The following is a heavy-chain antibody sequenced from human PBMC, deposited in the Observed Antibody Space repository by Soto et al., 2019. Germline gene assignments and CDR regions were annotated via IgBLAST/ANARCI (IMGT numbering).Heavy chain of an antibody. CDR1: GYPFTSYG. Sequence: SSVKVSCKASGYPFTSYGISWVRQAPGQGLEWMGWISAYNGNTNYAQKLQGRVTMTTDTSTSTAYMELRSLRSDDTAVYYCARDNVGITIIVVAPGYWGQGTLVTVSS. CDR3: ARDNVGITIIVVAPGY. CDR2: ISAYNGNT. J-gene: IGHJ4*02. D-gene: IGHD3-22*01. V-gene: IGHV1-18*01.